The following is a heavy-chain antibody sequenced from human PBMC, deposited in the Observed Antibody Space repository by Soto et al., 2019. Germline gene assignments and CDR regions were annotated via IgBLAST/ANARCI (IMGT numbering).Heavy chain of an antibody. J-gene: IGHJ3*02. CDR3: VRESAYAFDM. CDR2: IRSDSSGK. Sequence: GGSLRLSCAASGFTFSSEPLNWVRQAPGKGLEWVSNIRSDSSGKFYADSVKGRFTISRDNAKNSLYLQMDGLRDEDTAMYYCVRESAYAFDMWGQGTMVTVSS. CDR1: GFTFSSEP. V-gene: IGHV3-48*02.